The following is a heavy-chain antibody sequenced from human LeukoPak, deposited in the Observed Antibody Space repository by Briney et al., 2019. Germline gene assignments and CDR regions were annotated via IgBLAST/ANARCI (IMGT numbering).Heavy chain of an antibody. D-gene: IGHD3-22*01. CDR2: IRNSGGRT. J-gene: IGHJ4*02. CDR3: AKDMIVLGFASDFDY. Sequence: PGGSLRLSCAASGFTFSSYAMSWVRQAPGKGLEWVSTIRNSGGRTYYADSVKGRFTISRDDSKNTLYLQTNSLRAEDTAIYYCAKDMIVLGFASDFDYWGQGTLVTVSS. CDR1: GFTFSSYA. V-gene: IGHV3-23*01.